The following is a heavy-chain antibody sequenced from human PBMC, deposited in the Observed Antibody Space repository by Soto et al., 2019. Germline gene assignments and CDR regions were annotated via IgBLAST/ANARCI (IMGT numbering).Heavy chain of an antibody. Sequence: GSLRLSCAASGFTFSSYGMHWVRQAPGKGLEWVAVISYDGSNKYYADSVKGRFTISRDNSKNTLYLQMNSLRAEDTAVYYCAKDQGDSSGYYFGDFDYWGQGTLVTVPQ. J-gene: IGHJ4*02. CDR1: GFTFSSYG. V-gene: IGHV3-30*18. CDR2: ISYDGSNK. CDR3: AKDQGDSSGYYFGDFDY. D-gene: IGHD3-22*01.